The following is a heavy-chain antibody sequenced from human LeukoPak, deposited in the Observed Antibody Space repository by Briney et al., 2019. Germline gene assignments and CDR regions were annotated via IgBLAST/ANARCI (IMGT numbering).Heavy chain of an antibody. D-gene: IGHD3-22*01. CDR1: GFTFSSYW. Sequence: GGSLRLSCAASGFTFSSYWMHWVRQAPRKGLVWVSRINSDGTSTSYADSVKGRFTISRDNAKNTLYLQTNSLRAEDTAVYYCAMGPYYYDSSGYYYWGQGTLVTVSS. V-gene: IGHV3-74*01. CDR3: AMGPYYYDSSGYYY. J-gene: IGHJ4*02. CDR2: INSDGTST.